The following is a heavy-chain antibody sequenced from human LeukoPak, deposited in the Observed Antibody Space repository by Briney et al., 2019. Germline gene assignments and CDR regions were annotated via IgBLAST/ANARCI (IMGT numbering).Heavy chain of an antibody. CDR3: ARERDGWYSSSWYDY. J-gene: IGHJ4*02. V-gene: IGHV3-7*03. CDR2: IKPDGSEK. D-gene: IGHD6-13*01. Sequence: PGGSLRLSCAAAGFTFGSFWISWVRQAQGKGLEWVANIKPDGSEKYYVDSVKGRFPISRDNAKSSLYLQMNSLRAEDTAVYYCARERDGWYSSSWYDYWGQGTLVTVSS. CDR1: GFTFGSFW.